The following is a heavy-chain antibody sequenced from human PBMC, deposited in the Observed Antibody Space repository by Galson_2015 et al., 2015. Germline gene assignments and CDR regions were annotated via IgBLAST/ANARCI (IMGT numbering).Heavy chain of an antibody. CDR3: ARQYSGGFRN. D-gene: IGHD1-26*01. Sequence: CAISGDSVSSNSAAWNWIRQSPSRGLEWLGRTSYRSKWDNDYAVSVQSRITINPDTSKNQFSLLLNSVTHEDTAVYYCARQYSGGFRNWGQATLVTVSS. CDR1: GDSVSSNSAA. CDR2: TSYRSKWDN. V-gene: IGHV6-1*01. J-gene: IGHJ4*02.